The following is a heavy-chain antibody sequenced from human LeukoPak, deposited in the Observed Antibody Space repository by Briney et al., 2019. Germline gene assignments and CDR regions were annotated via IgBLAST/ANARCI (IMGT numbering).Heavy chain of an antibody. V-gene: IGHV4-34*01. D-gene: IGHD2-2*01. CDR1: GGSFSGYY. CDR2: INHSGSN. Sequence: SETLSLTCAVYGGSFSGYYWSWLRQPPGKGLEWVGEINHSGSNNSNPSLKSRVTISVETTKNQFSLKLSTVTAADTAVYYCARKCQIIVVVPAAMAFDYWGQGTLVTVSS. CDR3: ARKCQIIVVVPAAMAFDY. J-gene: IGHJ4*02.